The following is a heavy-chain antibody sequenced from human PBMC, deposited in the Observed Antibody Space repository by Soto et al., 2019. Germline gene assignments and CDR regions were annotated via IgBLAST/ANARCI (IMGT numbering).Heavy chain of an antibody. D-gene: IGHD6-19*01. CDR2: IYYSGST. CDR3: ARETNNYSSGWYGQPSPYYYYGMDV. Sequence: SETLSLTCTVSGGSISSYYWSWIRQPPGKGLEWIGYIYYSGSTNYNPSLKSRFTISRDNAKNSLYLQMNSLRAEDTAVYYCARETNNYSSGWYGQPSPYYYYGMDVWGQGTTVTVSS. CDR1: GGSISSYY. V-gene: IGHV4-59*12. J-gene: IGHJ6*02.